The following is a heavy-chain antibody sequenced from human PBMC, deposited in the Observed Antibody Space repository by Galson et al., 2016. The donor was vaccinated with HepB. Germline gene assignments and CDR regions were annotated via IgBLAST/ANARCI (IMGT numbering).Heavy chain of an antibody. CDR2: LYHTGST. CDR3: ARIRGSPPDYQRYYGLDV. V-gene: IGHV4-39*07. J-gene: IGHJ6*02. D-gene: IGHD2-2*01. CDR1: GGSISSNTYY. Sequence: SETLSLTCTVSGGSISSNTYYWALIRQPPGKGLEWIGSLYHTGSTYYNPSLKGRITILSDMSTNQFSLRLRSLSAADTAVYYCARIRGSPPDYQRYYGLDVWGQGTTVIVSS.